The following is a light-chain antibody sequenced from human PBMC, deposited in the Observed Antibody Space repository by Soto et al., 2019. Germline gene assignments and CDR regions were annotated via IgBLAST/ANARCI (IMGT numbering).Light chain of an antibody. Sequence: QSVLTQPASVSGSPGQSITISCTGTSSDVVGYNYVSWYQQHPGKAPKLMIYDVSNRPSGVSNRFSGSKSGNTASLTISRLQAEDEADYYCSSYTSSSTLDYVFGTGTKVTVL. CDR1: SSDVVGYNY. J-gene: IGLJ1*01. CDR3: SSYTSSSTLDYV. CDR2: DVS. V-gene: IGLV2-14*01.